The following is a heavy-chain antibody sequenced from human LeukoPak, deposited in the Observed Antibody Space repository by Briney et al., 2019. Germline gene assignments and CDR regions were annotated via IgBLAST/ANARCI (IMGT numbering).Heavy chain of an antibody. V-gene: IGHV4-4*07. J-gene: IGHJ4*02. Sequence: SETLSLTCAVYGGSFSGYYWSWIRQPPGKGLEWIGRISSSGSTDYNPSPKSRVTMSVDTSKNQFSLRLISVTAADTAVYYCAREGRGSTPGYWGQGTLVTVSS. CDR3: AREGRGSTPGY. D-gene: IGHD2-15*01. CDR2: ISSSGST. CDR1: GGSFSGYY.